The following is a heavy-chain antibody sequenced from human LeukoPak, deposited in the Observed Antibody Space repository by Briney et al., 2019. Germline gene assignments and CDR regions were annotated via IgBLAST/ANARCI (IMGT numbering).Heavy chain of an antibody. Sequence: GESLKISCKGFGYSFSSYWIGWVRQMPGKGLEWMGIIHPGDSGTRYSPAFQGQVTISVDKSISAAYLQWSSLKASDTAIFYCARAGTGYYVMDVWGQGTTVTVSS. V-gene: IGHV5-51*01. J-gene: IGHJ6*02. CDR2: IHPGDSGT. D-gene: IGHD3-10*01. CDR3: ARAGTGYYVMDV. CDR1: GYSFSSYW.